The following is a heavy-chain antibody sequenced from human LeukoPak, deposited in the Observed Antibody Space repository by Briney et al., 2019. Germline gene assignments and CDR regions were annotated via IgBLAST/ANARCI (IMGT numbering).Heavy chain of an antibody. J-gene: IGHJ6*02. D-gene: IGHD5-18*01. V-gene: IGHV3-23*01. Sequence: GGSLRLSCAASGFTFKNFVMTWVRQAPGQGLDWVSAISGNTGATYYADSVKGRFTISRDNSKNTLYLQMNSPRAEDTAVHYCARDIQGDYYYGMDVWGQGTTVTVSS. CDR1: GFTFKNFV. CDR2: ISGNTGAT. CDR3: ARDIQGDYYYGMDV.